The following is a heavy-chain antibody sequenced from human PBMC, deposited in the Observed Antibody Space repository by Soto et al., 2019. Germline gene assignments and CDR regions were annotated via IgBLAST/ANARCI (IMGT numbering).Heavy chain of an antibody. CDR3: AKDVR. CDR2: IKEDGSES. V-gene: IGHV3-7*05. Sequence: EVQLVESGGALVQPGGSLRLSCAASGFTFSTHWMSWVRQAPGKGLEWVANIKEDGSESYYADSVKGRFTISRDNAKNSLYLQMNGLRVEDTALYYCAKDVRWGQGTLVTVSS. CDR1: GFTFSTHW. J-gene: IGHJ4*02.